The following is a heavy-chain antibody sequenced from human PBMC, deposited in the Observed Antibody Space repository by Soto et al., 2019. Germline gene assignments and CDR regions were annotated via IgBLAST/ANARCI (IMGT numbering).Heavy chain of an antibody. CDR1: GFTFSSYA. J-gene: IGHJ4*02. CDR3: ARLTGYSSGWDFPLPGEGYFDY. V-gene: IGHV3-30-3*01. CDR2: ISYDGSNK. Sequence: GGSLRLSCAASGFTFSSYAMHWVSQAPGKGLEGVAVISYDGSNKYYADSVKGRFTISRDNSKNTLYLQMNSLRAEDTAVYYCARLTGYSSGWDFPLPGEGYFDYWGQGTLVTVSS. D-gene: IGHD6-19*01.